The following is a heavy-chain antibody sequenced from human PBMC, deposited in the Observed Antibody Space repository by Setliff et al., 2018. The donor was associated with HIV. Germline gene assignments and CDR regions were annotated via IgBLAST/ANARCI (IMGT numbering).Heavy chain of an antibody. CDR3: AWSNPGITAGLLAY. V-gene: IGHV4-4*07. CDR1: GVSIPTNY. CDR2: IYTTGGT. D-gene: IGHD6-13*01. J-gene: IGHJ4*02. Sequence: TLSLTCNISGVSIPTNYWNWIRQPAGKGLEWIGRIYTTGGTNYNPALKSRVTMSIDTSKNQISLKLNSVTAADTATYYCAWSNPGITAGLLAYWGPGTLVTVSS.